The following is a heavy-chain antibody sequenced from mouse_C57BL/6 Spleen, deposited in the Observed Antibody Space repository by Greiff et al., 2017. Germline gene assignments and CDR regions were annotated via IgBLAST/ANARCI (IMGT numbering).Heavy chain of an antibody. CDR2: IDPEDGET. V-gene: IGHV14-2*01. Sequence: QLKQSGAELVKPGASVKLSCTASGFNIKDYYMHWVKQRTEQGLEWIGRIDPEDGETKYAPKFQGKATITADTSSNTAYLQLSSLTSEDTAVYYCALITTVVDYYAMDYWGQGTSVTVSS. CDR1: GFNIKDYY. D-gene: IGHD1-1*01. J-gene: IGHJ4*01. CDR3: ALITTVVDYYAMDY.